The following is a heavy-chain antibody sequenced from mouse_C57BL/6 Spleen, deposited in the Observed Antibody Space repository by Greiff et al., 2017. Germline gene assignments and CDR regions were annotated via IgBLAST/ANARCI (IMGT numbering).Heavy chain of an antibody. CDR2: IYWDDDK. D-gene: IGHD2-3*01. V-gene: IGHV8-12*01. Sequence: QVTLKVCGPGILQSSQTLSLTCSFSGFSLSTSGMGVSWIRQPSGKGLEWLAHIYWDDDKRYNPSLKSRLTISKDTSRNQVFLKITSVDTADTATYYCARMADGYYSDDWGQGTTLTVSS. J-gene: IGHJ2*01. CDR3: ARMADGYYSDD. CDR1: GFSLSTSGMG.